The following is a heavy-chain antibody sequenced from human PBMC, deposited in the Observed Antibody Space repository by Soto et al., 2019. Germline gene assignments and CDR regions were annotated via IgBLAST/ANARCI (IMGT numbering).Heavy chain of an antibody. Sequence: GASVKVSCKASGYTFTSYDINWVRQATGQGLEWMGWMNPNSGNTGYAQKFQGRVTMTRNTSISTAYMELSSLRSEDTAVYYCARGSSGWSLGYYYYYMDVWGKGTKVTVSS. CDR2: MNPNSGNT. CDR1: GYTFTSYD. D-gene: IGHD6-19*01. J-gene: IGHJ6*03. V-gene: IGHV1-8*01. CDR3: ARGSSGWSLGYYYYYMDV.